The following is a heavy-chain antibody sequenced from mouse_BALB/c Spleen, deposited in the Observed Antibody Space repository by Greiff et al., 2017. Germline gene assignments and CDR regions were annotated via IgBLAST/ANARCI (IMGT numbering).Heavy chain of an antibody. CDR1: GFNIKDTY. D-gene: IGHD1-1*01. Sequence: EVKVVESGAELVKPGASVKLSCTASGFNIKDTYMHWVKQRPEQGLEWIGRIDPANGNTKYDPKFQGKATITADTSSNTAYLQLSSLTSEDTAVYYCAAYYYGSWYAMDYWGQGTSVTVSS. V-gene: IGHV14-3*02. J-gene: IGHJ4*01. CDR3: AAYYYGSWYAMDY. CDR2: IDPANGNT.